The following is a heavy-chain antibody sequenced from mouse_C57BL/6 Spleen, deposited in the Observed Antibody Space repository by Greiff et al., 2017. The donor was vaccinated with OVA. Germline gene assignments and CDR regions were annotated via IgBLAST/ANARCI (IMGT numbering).Heavy chain of an antibody. CDR1: GYTFTSYW. CDR2: IDPSDSYT. D-gene: IGHD2-2*01. Sequence: QVQLQQPGAELVRPGTSVKLSCKASGYTFTSYWMHWVKQRPGQGLEWIGVIDPSDSYTNYNQKFKGKATLTVDTSSSTAYMQLISLTSEDSAVYYCARGYQDYAMDYWGQGTSVTVSS. J-gene: IGHJ4*01. CDR3: ARGYQDYAMDY. V-gene: IGHV1-59*01.